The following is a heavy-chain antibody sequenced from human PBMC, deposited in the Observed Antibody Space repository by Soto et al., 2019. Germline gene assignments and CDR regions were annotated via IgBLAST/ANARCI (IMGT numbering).Heavy chain of an antibody. CDR3: AKGDNLGPKTGYAFDP. Sequence: SQTLSLTCAISGDSVSSNTASWNWIRQSPSRGLEWLGRTYFRSKWYNDYAVSVKSRIIINPNTSNNQFSLQLNSVTPEDTAVYFCAKGDNLGPKTGYAFDPWGQGIMVTVSS. J-gene: IGHJ5*02. CDR1: GDSVSSNTAS. V-gene: IGHV6-1*01. CDR2: TYFRSKWYN. D-gene: IGHD5-12*01.